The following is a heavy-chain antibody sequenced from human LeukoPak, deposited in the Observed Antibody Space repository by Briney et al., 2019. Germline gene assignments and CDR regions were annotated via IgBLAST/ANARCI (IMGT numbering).Heavy chain of an antibody. CDR2: TYYRSQWYN. CDR3: ARERNAGSFAD. V-gene: IGHV6-1*01. D-gene: IGHD2-8*01. Sequence: SQTLSLTCAISGDSVSSNSLAWNWIRQSPSRGLEWLGRTYYRSQWYNEYGISVKSRLTINSDTSKNHLSLRLNSVTPEDTAIYYCARERNAGSFADWGQGTLVTVSS. J-gene: IGHJ4*02. CDR1: GDSVSSNSLA.